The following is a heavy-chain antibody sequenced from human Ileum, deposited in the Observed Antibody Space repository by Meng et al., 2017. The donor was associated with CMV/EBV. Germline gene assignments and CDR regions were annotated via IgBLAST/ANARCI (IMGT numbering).Heavy chain of an antibody. CDR3: VKDPSAFWCAYFDY. Sequence: SLKISCAASGFTFGDYAMHWVRQAPGKGLEWVSGITWNSHTIAYEDAVKGRFTISRDNAKDSLYLQMDSLRAEDTALYYCVKDPSAFWCAYFDYWGQGALVTVSS. V-gene: IGHV3-9*01. D-gene: IGHD3-16*01. CDR1: GFTFGDYA. CDR2: ITWNSHTI. J-gene: IGHJ4*02.